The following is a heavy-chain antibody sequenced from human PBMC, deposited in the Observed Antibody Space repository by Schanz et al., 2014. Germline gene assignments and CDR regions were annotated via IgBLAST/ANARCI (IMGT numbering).Heavy chain of an antibody. J-gene: IGHJ5*01. CDR3: ARNYEWFES. D-gene: IGHD3-16*01. CDR2: IDPRGAST. V-gene: IGHV1-46*02. CDR1: GKRYF. Sequence: QLQLVQSGAEVKKPGASVKIPCGTFGKRYFIHWVRQAPGQGLEWMGMIDPRGASTTYAQKFQGRLSLTGDMSTSTLYLELRSLTSEDTAVYYCARNYEWFESWGQGTLVTVSS.